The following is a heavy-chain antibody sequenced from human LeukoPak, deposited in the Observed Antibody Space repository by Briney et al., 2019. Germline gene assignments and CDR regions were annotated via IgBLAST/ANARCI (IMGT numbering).Heavy chain of an antibody. CDR1: GYSFTSYW. V-gene: IGHV5-51*01. J-gene: IGHJ6*04. CDR2: LYPGDSDT. Sequence: GESLKISCTGSGYSFTSYWIGWVRQMPGKGLGWMGILYPGDSDTRYSPSFQGQVTISADKSISTAYLQWSSLKASDTAMYYCARADYYGSGSFIGMDVWGKGTTVTVSS. D-gene: IGHD3-10*01. CDR3: ARADYYGSGSFIGMDV.